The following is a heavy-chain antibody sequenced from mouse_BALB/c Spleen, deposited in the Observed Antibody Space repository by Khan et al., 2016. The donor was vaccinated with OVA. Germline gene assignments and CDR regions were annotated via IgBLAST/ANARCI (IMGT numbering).Heavy chain of an antibody. CDR2: ISSVAYSI. V-gene: IGHV5-15*02. CDR1: GFTFIDYG. J-gene: IGHJ3*01. CDR3: ARGGFAY. Sequence: EVELVESGGGLVQPGGSRKLSCAASGFTFIDYGMAWVRQTPGKGPEWIAFISSVAYSIYYEDTVTGRFTISRENAKNTLYLEMSSLRSDDTAMYYCARGGFAYWGQGTLVTVSA.